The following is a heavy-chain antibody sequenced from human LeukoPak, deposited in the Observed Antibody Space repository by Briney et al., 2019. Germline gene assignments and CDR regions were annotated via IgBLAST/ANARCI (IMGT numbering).Heavy chain of an antibody. Sequence: GASVKVSCKASGYTFTSYYMHWVRQAPGQGLEWMGIINPSGGSTSYAQKFQGRVTMTRDISTSTVYMELSSLRAEDTAVYYCARSAVAGTVDDYWGQGTLVTVSS. D-gene: IGHD6-19*01. CDR3: ARSAVAGTVDDY. J-gene: IGHJ4*02. V-gene: IGHV1-46*01. CDR2: INPSGGST. CDR1: GYTFTSYY.